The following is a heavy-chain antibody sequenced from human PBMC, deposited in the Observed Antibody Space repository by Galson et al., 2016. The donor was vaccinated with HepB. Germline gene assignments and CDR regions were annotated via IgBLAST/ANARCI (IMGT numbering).Heavy chain of an antibody. J-gene: IGHJ4*02. CDR2: IYSGGDT. CDR3: ATVGAGSSEFDY. V-gene: IGHV3-53*01. CDR1: GFTVSNNY. Sequence: SLRLSCAASGFTVSNNYMSWVRQAPGKGLEFVSVIYSGGDTYYADSVKGRFTISRDNSKSTLFLQMNSLRAEDTAVYYCATVGAGSSEFDYWGQGTLVTVSS. D-gene: IGHD3-16*01.